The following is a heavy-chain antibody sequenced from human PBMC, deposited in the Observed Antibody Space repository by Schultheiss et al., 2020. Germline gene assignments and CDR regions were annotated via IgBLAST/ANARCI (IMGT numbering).Heavy chain of an antibody. CDR3: AKTAVAGTGYFQH. Sequence: GGSLRLSCAASGFTFSSYSMNWVRQAPGKGLEWVSSISSSGSTIYYADSVKGRFTISRDNAKNSLYLQMNSLRAEDTALYYCAKTAVAGTGYFQHWGQGTLVTGCS. J-gene: IGHJ1*01. CDR1: GFTFSSYS. V-gene: IGHV3-21*04. CDR2: ISSSGSTI. D-gene: IGHD6-19*01.